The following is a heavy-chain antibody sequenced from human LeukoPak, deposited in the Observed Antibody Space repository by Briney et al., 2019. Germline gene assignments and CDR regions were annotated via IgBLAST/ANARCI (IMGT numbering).Heavy chain of an antibody. D-gene: IGHD3-22*01. Sequence: GGSLRLSCAASGFTFSTYGMHWVRQAPGKGLEWLAVIWYDGSNIYYADSLKGRFAISRDNSRNTLYLLLNSLRAEDTAVYYCARATYYYDSSGYYSRGFLAFDIWGQGTMVTVSS. CDR1: GFTFSTYG. CDR3: ARATYYYDSSGYYSRGFLAFDI. CDR2: IWYDGSNI. J-gene: IGHJ3*02. V-gene: IGHV3-33*01.